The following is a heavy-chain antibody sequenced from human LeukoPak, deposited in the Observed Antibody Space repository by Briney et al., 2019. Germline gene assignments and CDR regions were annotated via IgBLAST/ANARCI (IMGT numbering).Heavy chain of an antibody. CDR3: GRGLGGAWDDVFDV. CDR1: GDTFATYA. CDR2: VISIINKT. J-gene: IGHJ3*01. D-gene: IGHD2-21*01. Sequence: SVKVSCKVSGDTFATYAISWMRQAPGQGLEWMGRVISIINKTYYAQKFQGRVTFTADKTTSTSYMELSSLRSDDTAVYFCGRGLGGAWDDVFDVWGQGTLVSVSS. V-gene: IGHV1-69*04.